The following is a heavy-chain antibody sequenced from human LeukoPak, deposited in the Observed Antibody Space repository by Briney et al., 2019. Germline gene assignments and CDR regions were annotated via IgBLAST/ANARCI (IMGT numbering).Heavy chain of an antibody. D-gene: IGHD4-17*01. V-gene: IGHV3-20*04. J-gene: IGHJ4*02. CDR3: ARGHTAVTRHFDF. CDR2: INWNGGST. Sequence: GGSLRLSCAASGFTFSSYAMSWVRQAPGKGLEWVSGINWNGGSTGYADSVKGRFTISRDDAKNLLYLDMNSLRAEDTAVYYCARGHTAVTRHFDFWGQGTLVTVSS. CDR1: GFTFSSYA.